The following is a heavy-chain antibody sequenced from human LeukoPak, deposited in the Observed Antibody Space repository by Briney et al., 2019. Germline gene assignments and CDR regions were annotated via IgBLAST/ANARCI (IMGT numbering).Heavy chain of an antibody. D-gene: IGHD3-3*01. CDR1: GGSFSGYY. CDR2: INQSGRT. CDR3: VRDDMWSGYYYFDY. Sequence: SETLSLTCAVYGGSFSGYYWSWIRQVPGKGLEWLGEINQSGRTNYNPSLKSRVTISVDTSKNQFSLKLTSVTAADTAVYYCVRDDMWSGYYYFDYWGQGTLVTVSS. V-gene: IGHV4-34*01. J-gene: IGHJ4*02.